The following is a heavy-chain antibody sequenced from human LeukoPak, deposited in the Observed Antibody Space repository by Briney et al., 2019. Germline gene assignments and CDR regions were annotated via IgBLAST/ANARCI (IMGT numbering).Heavy chain of an antibody. CDR2: SSSSGSTI. J-gene: IGHJ4*02. D-gene: IGHD3-22*01. CDR3: ARAHYYDSSGLDF. V-gene: IGHV3-48*03. Sequence: SSSSGSTIYYADSLKGRFTISRDNAKNSLYLQMNSLRAEDTAVYYCARAHYYDSSGLDFWGQGTLVTVSS.